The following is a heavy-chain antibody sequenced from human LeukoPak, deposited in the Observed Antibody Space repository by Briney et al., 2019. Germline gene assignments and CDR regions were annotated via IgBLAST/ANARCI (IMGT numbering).Heavy chain of an antibody. D-gene: IGHD2-15*01. V-gene: IGHV1-8*01. CDR2: MNPNSGDT. J-gene: IGHJ4*02. CDR3: ARGPRYCSGASCYSFDY. CDR1: GYTFTSHD. Sequence: ASVKVSCTASGYTFTSHDINWVRQATGQGLEWMGWMNPNSGDTGYAQKFQGRVTMTRNTSISTAYMELRSLRSDDTAVYYCARGPRYCSGASCYSFDYWGQGTLVTVSS.